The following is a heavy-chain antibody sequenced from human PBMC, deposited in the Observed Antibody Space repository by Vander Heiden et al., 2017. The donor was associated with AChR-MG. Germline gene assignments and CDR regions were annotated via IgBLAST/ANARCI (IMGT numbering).Heavy chain of an antibody. J-gene: IGHJ6*02. Sequence: QVQLVQSGAEVKKPGSSVKVSCKASGAPLSTHPIGWVRQAPGQGLDGMGGIIPIFGTANYAQKFQGRVTITADESTSTAYMELSSLRSEETAVYYCARGVVPAAPWAYYYYGMDVWGQGTTVTVSS. CDR2: IIPIFGTA. V-gene: IGHV1-69*12. CDR1: GAPLSTHP. CDR3: ARGVVPAAPWAYYYYGMDV. D-gene: IGHD2-2*01.